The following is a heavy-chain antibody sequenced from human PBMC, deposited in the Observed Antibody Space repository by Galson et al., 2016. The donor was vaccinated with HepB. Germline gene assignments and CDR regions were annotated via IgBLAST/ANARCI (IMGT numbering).Heavy chain of an antibody. CDR1: GGSMNSYY. J-gene: IGHJ6*02. CDR3: ARVLIAARSYYYNMDV. V-gene: IGHV4-59*01. D-gene: IGHD6-6*01. CDR2: IYYSGST. Sequence: ETLSLTCTVSGGSMNSYYWSWIRQPPGKGLEYIGYIYYSGSTNYNPSLKSRVTISVDTSKNQFSLSLSSVTAADTAVYYCARVLIAARSYYYNMDVWGQGTTVTVSS.